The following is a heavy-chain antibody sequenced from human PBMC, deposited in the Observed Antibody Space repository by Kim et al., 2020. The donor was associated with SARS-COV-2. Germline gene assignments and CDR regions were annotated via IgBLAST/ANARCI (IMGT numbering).Heavy chain of an antibody. D-gene: IGHD3-22*01. CDR2: INHSGST. CDR3: ARALPRYYYDSSGYPDY. CDR1: GGSFSGYY. Sequence: ETLSLTCAVYGGSFSGYYWSWIRQPPGKGLEWIGEINHSGSTNYNPSLKSRVTISVDTSKNQFSLKLSSVTAADTAVYYCARALPRYYYDSSGYPDYWGQGTLVTVSS. J-gene: IGHJ4*02. V-gene: IGHV4-34*01.